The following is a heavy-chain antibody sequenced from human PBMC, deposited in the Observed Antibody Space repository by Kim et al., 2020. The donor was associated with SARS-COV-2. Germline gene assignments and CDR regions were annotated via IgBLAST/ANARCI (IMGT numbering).Heavy chain of an antibody. J-gene: IGHJ6*02. V-gene: IGHV3-9*01. CDR1: GFTFDDYA. D-gene: IGHD3-10*01. CDR2: ISWNSGSI. CDR3: AKDLRRGPYYYGMDV. Sequence: GGSLRLSCAASGFTFDDYAMHWVRQAPGKGLEWVSGISWNSGSIGYADSVKGRFTISRDNAKNSLYLQMNSLRAEDTALYYCAKDLRRGPYYYGMDVWGQGTTVTVSS.